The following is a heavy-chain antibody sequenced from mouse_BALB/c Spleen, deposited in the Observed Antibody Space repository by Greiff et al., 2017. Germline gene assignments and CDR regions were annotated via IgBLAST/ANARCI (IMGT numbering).Heavy chain of an antibody. CDR3: ARGDIGGTAY. Sequence: EVQLVESGPGLVKPSQSLSLTCSVTGYSITSGYYWNWIRQFPGNKLEWMGYISYDGSNNYNPSLKNRISITRDTSKNQFFLKLNSVTTEDTATYYCARGDIGGTAYWGQGTLVTVSA. V-gene: IGHV3-6*02. CDR1: GYSITSGYY. CDR2: ISYDGSN. D-gene: IGHD2-14*01. J-gene: IGHJ3*01.